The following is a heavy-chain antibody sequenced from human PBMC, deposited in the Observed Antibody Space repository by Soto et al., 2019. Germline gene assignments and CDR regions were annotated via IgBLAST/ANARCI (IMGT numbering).Heavy chain of an antibody. CDR1: GFTFSSYA. Sequence: GGSLRLSCAASGFTFSSYAMSWVRQAPGKGLEWVSAISGSGGSTYYADSVKGRFTISRDNSKNTLYLQMNSLRAEDTAVYYCAKGNCSSTSCPPRRPYYYGMDVWDQGTTVTVSS. V-gene: IGHV3-23*01. D-gene: IGHD2-2*01. J-gene: IGHJ6*02. CDR3: AKGNCSSTSCPPRRPYYYGMDV. CDR2: ISGSGGST.